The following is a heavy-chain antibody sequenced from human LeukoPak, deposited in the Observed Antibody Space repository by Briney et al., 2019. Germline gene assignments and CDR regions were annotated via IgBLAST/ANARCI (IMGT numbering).Heavy chain of an antibody. CDR2: MNPNSVNT. V-gene: IGHV1-8*02. CDR3: ARLLWFGERAFDI. Sequence: GASVKVSCKASGCSFTSYDINWVRQATGQGLEWMGWMNPNSVNTGYAQKFQGRVSMTRNTSINTAYMYLSNLRSGDTAVYYCARLLWFGERAFDIWGQGTMVTVSS. CDR1: GCSFTSYD. D-gene: IGHD3-10*01. J-gene: IGHJ3*02.